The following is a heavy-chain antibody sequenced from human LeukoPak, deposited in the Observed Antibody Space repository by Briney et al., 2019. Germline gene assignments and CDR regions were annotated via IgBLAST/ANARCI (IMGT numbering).Heavy chain of an antibody. V-gene: IGHV4-34*01. D-gene: IGHD2-8*01. CDR2: INHSGST. CDR3: ARGMGNEIDY. J-gene: IGHJ4*02. Sequence: SETLSLTCAVYGGSFSGYYWSWIRQPPGKGLEWIGEINHSGSTNYNPSLKSRVTISVDTSKNQFSLKLSSVTAADTAVYYCARGMGNEIDYWGQGTLVTVSS. CDR1: GGSFSGYY.